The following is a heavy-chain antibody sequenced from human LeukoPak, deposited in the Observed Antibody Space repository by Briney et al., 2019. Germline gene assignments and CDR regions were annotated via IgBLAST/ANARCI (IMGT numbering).Heavy chain of an antibody. V-gene: IGHV3-30*19. CDR3: AQRGYSSGWATSAEYFQH. CDR1: GFTFSSYG. CDR2: ISYDGSNK. D-gene: IGHD6-19*01. Sequence: GGSLRLSCAASGFTFSSYGMHWVRQAPGKGLEWVAVISYDGSNKYYADSVKGRFTISRDNSKNTLYLQMNSLRAEDTAVYYCAQRGYSSGWATSAEYFQHWGQGTLVTVSS. J-gene: IGHJ1*01.